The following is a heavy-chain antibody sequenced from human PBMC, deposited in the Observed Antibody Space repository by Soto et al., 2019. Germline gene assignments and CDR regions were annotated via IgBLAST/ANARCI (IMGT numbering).Heavy chain of an antibody. CDR1: GYGFTSYW. Sequence: GESLKISCKGSGYGFTSYWIGWVRQMPGKGLEWMGIIYAGDTETRYSPSFQGLVTISADKSISTAYLQWSSLKASDTAMYYCARHRRDHPFDIWGQGTMVTVSS. J-gene: IGHJ3*02. CDR3: ARHRRDHPFDI. V-gene: IGHV5-51*01. CDR2: IYAGDTET.